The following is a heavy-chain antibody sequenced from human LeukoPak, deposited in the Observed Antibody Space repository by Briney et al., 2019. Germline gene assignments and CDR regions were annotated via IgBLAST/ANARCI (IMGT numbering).Heavy chain of an antibody. J-gene: IGHJ4*02. CDR2: ITSSSNYI. V-gene: IGHV3-21*01. Sequence: GGSLRLSCAASGFTFSIYSMNWVRQAPGKGLEWLSSITSSSNYIYYADSVKGRFTISRDNVQNSLYLQMNSLRAEDTAMYYCARDRGYFDNWGQGTLVTLSS. CDR1: GFTFSIYS. CDR3: ARDRGYFDN.